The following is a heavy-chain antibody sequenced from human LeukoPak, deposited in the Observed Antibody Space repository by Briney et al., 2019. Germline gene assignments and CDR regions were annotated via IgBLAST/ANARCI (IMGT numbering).Heavy chain of an antibody. J-gene: IGHJ4*02. Sequence: SETLSLTCTVSGGSISSYYWTWIRQPPGKGLEWIGYIYYSGTTYYNPSLKSRVTISLDTSKNKFSLNLTSVNVADTAVYYCATDRRFGEPYFDYWGQGTLVTVSS. V-gene: IGHV4-59*01. CDR3: ATDRRFGEPYFDY. CDR2: IYYSGTT. D-gene: IGHD3-10*01. CDR1: GGSISSYY.